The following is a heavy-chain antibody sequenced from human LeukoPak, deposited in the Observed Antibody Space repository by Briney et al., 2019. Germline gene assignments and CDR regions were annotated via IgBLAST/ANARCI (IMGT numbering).Heavy chain of an antibody. CDR1: GGSISSDY. CDR2: VYYSGIT. V-gene: IGHV4-59*01. D-gene: IGHD6-19*01. Sequence: PSETLSLTCTVSGGSISSDYWSWIRQPPGKGLEWIGYVYYSGITNYNPSLKSRVTISVGTSKNHFSLKLSSVTAADTALYFCVGGAGWLPDYWGQGTLVTVSA. CDR3: VGGAGWLPDY. J-gene: IGHJ4*02.